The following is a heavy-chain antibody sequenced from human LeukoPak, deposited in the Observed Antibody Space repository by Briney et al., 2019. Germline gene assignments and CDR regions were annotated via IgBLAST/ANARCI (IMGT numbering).Heavy chain of an antibody. Sequence: ASVKVSCKTSGYPFSNYDINWVRQATGQGLEWMGWIKLHSGKTGYAQTSQGRVTITTENSATTAYMELRSLRSQGTAVYCCGRLSAHYGVYKVDPWGEGTQVTVPS. J-gene: IGHJ5*02. CDR3: GRLSAHYGVYKVDP. CDR1: GYPFSNYD. CDR2: IKLHSGKT. V-gene: IGHV1-8*01. D-gene: IGHD4-17*01.